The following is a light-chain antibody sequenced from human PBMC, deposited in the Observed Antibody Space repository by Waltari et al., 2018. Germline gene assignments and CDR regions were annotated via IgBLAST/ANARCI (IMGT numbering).Light chain of an antibody. CDR2: DVS. CDR3: NSYAGSSSWV. J-gene: IGLJ3*02. V-gene: IGLV2-14*01. Sequence: QSALTQPASVSGSPGQSITISCTGTSSDVGFYTYVSWYQQHPGKAPNLMIYDVSERPSGVSNRFSGSKSGNTASLTISGLQAEDEADYYCNSYAGSSSWVFGGGTKLTVL. CDR1: SSDVGFYTY.